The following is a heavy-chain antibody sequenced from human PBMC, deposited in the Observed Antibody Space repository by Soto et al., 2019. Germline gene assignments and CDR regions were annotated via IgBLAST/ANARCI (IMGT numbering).Heavy chain of an antibody. CDR3: ARAVVGAWSWFDP. CDR1: GGSISSYY. CDR2: IYYSGST. J-gene: IGHJ5*02. Sequence: PSETLSLTCTVSGGSISSYYWSWIRQPPGKGLEWIGYIYYSGSTNYNPSLKSRVTISVDTSKNQFSLKLSSVTAADTAVYYCARAVVGAWSWFDPWGQGTLVTVSS. V-gene: IGHV4-59*01. D-gene: IGHD1-26*01.